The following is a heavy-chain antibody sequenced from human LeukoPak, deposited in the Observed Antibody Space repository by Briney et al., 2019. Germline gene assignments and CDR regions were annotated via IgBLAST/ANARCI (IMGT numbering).Heavy chain of an antibody. CDR2: ISSNGGST. J-gene: IGHJ6*02. V-gene: IGHV3-64*04. CDR3: ARESLYYYYGMDV. CDR1: GFTFSSYA. Sequence: GGSLRLSCSASGFTFSSYAMHWVRQAPGKGLEYVSAISSNGGSTYYADSVKGRFTISRDNSKNTLYLQMNSLRAEDTAVYYCARESLYYYYGMDVWGQGTTVTVSS.